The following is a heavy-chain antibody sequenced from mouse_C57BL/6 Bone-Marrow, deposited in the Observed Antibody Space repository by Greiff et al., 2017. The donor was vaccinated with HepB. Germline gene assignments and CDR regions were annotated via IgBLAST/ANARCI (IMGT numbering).Heavy chain of an antibody. CDR1: GFNIKDDY. J-gene: IGHJ3*01. CDR2: IDPENGDT. Sequence: EVQLQQSGAELVRPGASVKLSCTASGFNIKDDYMHWVKRRPEQGLEWIGWIDPENGDTEYASKFQGKATITADTSSNTAYLQLSSLTSEDTAVYYCTSYYRFAYWGQGTLVTVSA. D-gene: IGHD1-1*01. CDR3: TSYYRFAY. V-gene: IGHV14-4*01.